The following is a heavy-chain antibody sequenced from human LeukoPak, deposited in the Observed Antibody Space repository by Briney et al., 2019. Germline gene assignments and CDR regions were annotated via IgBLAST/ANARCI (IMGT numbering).Heavy chain of an antibody. Sequence: ASVKVSCKVSGYTLTELSMHWVRQAPGKGLEWMGGFDPEDGETFYAQKFQGRVTMTEDTSTDTAYMELSSLRSEDTAVYYCATDYYYDSSGSYYTVNYWGQGTLVTVSS. J-gene: IGHJ4*02. CDR3: ATDYYYDSSGSYYTVNY. CDR2: FDPEDGET. V-gene: IGHV1-24*01. D-gene: IGHD3-22*01. CDR1: GYTLTELS.